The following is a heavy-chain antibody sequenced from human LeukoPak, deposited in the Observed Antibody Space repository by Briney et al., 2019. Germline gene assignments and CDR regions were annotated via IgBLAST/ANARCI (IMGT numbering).Heavy chain of an antibody. J-gene: IGHJ4*02. Sequence: AAVKVSCKASGYTFTSYYIHWVRQAPGQGLEWMGIINPSGGSTSYAQKFRGRVTMTRDTSTNTVYMELSSLRSEDTAVYYCARDREWLNNYYGSGSYDSPYYWGQGTLVTVSS. CDR1: GYTFTSYY. CDR2: INPSGGST. D-gene: IGHD3-10*01. V-gene: IGHV1-46*01. CDR3: ARDREWLNNYYGSGSYDSPYY.